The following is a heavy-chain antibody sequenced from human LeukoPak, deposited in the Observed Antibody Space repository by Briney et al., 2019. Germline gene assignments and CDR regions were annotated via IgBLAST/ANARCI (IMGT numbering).Heavy chain of an antibody. V-gene: IGHV4-39*01. Sequence: SETLSLTRTVSSGSISSSSYYWGWIRQPPGKGLEWIGSIYYSGSTYYNPSLKSRVTISVDTSKNQFSLKLSSVTAADTAVYYCARQDVIAARQLDYWGQGTLVTVSS. CDR1: SGSISSSSYY. J-gene: IGHJ4*02. D-gene: IGHD6-6*01. CDR3: ARQDVIAARQLDY. CDR2: IYYSGST.